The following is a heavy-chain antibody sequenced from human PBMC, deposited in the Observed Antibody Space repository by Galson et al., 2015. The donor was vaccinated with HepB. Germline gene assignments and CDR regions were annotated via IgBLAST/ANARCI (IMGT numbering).Heavy chain of an antibody. Sequence: SLRLSCAASGFTFSSYAMHWVRQAPGKGLEWVAVISYDGSNKYYADSVKGRFTISRDNSKNTLYLQMNSLRAEDTAVYYCARDPIVPMIVVVSYYFDYWGQGTLVTISS. J-gene: IGHJ4*02. D-gene: IGHD3-22*01. CDR3: ARDPIVPMIVVVSYYFDY. V-gene: IGHV3-30-3*01. CDR1: GFTFSSYA. CDR2: ISYDGSNK.